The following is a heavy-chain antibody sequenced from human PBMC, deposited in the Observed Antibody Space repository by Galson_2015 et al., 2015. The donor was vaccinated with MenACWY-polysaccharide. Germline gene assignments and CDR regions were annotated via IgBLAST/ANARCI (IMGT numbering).Heavy chain of an antibody. CDR3: ARAGYYDSSGYSLNAFDI. Sequence: SVKVSCKASGYTFISNDINWVRQATGQGLEWMGWMNPNSGNTGYAQKFQGRVIMTRDTSISTAYMELSSLTSVDTAVYYCARAGYYDSSGYSLNAFDIWGQGTMVTVSS. V-gene: IGHV1-8*01. CDR1: GYTFISND. D-gene: IGHD3-22*01. CDR2: MNPNSGNT. J-gene: IGHJ3*02.